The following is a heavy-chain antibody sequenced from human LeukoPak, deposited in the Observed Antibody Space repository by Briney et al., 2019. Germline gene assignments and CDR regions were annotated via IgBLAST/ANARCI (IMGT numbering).Heavy chain of an antibody. J-gene: IGHJ5*02. CDR1: GGTFSSYA. CDR3: ARDIVATSSA. Sequence: SVKISCKASGGTFSSYAISWVRQAPGQGLEWMGGNIPIFGTANYAQKFQGRVTITADESTSTAYMELSSLRSEDTAVYYCARDIVATSSAWGQGTLVTVSS. D-gene: IGHD5-12*01. V-gene: IGHV1-69*13. CDR2: NIPIFGTA.